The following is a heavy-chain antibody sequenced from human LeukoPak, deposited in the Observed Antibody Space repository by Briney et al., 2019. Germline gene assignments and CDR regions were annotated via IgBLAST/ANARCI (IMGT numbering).Heavy chain of an antibody. Sequence: GGSLRLSCAASGFTFSSSAMSWVRQVPGKGLEWVSGISASGGSTSYADSVKGRFTISRDNSKNTLYLQMNSLRAEDTAVYYCAKDETGNYYDSSGYPSYFDYWGQGTLVTVSS. CDR3: AKDETGNYYDSSGYPSYFDY. V-gene: IGHV3-23*01. CDR1: GFTFSSSA. J-gene: IGHJ4*02. D-gene: IGHD3-22*01. CDR2: ISASGGST.